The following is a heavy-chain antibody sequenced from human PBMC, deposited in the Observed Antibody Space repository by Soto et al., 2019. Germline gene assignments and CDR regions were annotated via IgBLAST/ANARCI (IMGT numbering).Heavy chain of an antibody. CDR3: ALRVAAAGDYYYGMDV. CDR2: ISAYNGNT. V-gene: IGHV1-18*01. CDR1: GYTFTSYG. D-gene: IGHD6-13*01. Sequence: ASVKVSCKASGYTFTSYGISWVRQAPGQGLEWMGWISAYNGNTNYAQKLQGRVTITADESTSTAYMELSSLRSEDTAVYYCALRVAAAGDYYYGMDVWGQGTTVTVSS. J-gene: IGHJ6*02.